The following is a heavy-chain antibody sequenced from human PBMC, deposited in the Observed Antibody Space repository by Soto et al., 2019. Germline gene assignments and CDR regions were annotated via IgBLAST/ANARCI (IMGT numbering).Heavy chain of an antibody. CDR1: GYTFTSYS. J-gene: IGHJ4*02. CDR3: ARESTRTTAPDY. CDR2: FNAGSGNT. Sequence: ASVKVSCKASGYTFTSYSMHWVRQAPGQRLEWMGWFNAGSGNTKYSQKFQDRVTITRDTSATTAYMELSSRRYEDTAVYYCARESTRTTAPDYWGQGTLVTVSS. V-gene: IGHV1-3*01. D-gene: IGHD4-17*01.